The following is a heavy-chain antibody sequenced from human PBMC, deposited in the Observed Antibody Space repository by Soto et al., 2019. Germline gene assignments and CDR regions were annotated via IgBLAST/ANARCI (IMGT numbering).Heavy chain of an antibody. V-gene: IGHV3-23*01. CDR2: ISGSGGST. CDR1: GFTFSSYA. J-gene: IGHJ4*02. CDR3: AKEFREPGLYSSSWQGPDY. Sequence: PGGSLRLSCAASGFTFSSYAMSWVRQAPGKGLEWVSAISGSGGSTYYADSVKGRFTISRDNSKNTLYLQMNSLRAEDTAVYYCAKEFREPGLYSSSWQGPDYWGQGTLVTVSS. D-gene: IGHD6-13*01.